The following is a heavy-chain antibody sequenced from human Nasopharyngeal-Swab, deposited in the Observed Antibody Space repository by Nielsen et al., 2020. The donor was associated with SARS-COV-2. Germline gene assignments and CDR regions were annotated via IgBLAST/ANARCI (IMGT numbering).Heavy chain of an antibody. Sequence: GGSLRLSCAASGFNFGNFAMSWVRQAPGKGLAWVATISADGTSSGISTYYAESVKGRFTISRDSANDILHLQMNSLRAEDSALYYCAKDKATFCTSSVCYFGMDVWGQGTTVTVSS. CDR1: GFNFGNFA. D-gene: IGHD2-8*01. J-gene: IGHJ6*02. CDR2: ISADGTSSGIST. CDR3: AKDKATFCTSSVCYFGMDV. V-gene: IGHV3-23*01.